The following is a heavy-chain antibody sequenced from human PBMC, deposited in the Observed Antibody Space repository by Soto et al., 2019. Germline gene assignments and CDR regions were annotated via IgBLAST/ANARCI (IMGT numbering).Heavy chain of an antibody. Sequence: GGSLRLSCAASGFTFSSYGMHWVRQAPGKGLEWVAVIWYDGSNKYYADSVKGRFTISRDNSKNTLYLQMNSLRPEDTAVYYCVKGQNRVLDFYGMDVWGQGTTVTVSS. D-gene: IGHD3-10*01. J-gene: IGHJ6*02. CDR1: GFTFSSYG. CDR3: VKGQNRVLDFYGMDV. CDR2: IWYDGSNK. V-gene: IGHV3-30*02.